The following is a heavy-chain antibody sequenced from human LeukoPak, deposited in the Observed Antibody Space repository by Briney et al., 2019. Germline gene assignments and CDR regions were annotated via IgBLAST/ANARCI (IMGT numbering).Heavy chain of an antibody. D-gene: IGHD3-16*02. V-gene: IGHV4-34*01. CDR3: ARSPSTGLYPFDY. CDR2: INHSGST. CDR1: GGSFSGYY. Sequence: SETLSLTCAVYGGSFSGYYWSWIRQPPGKGLECIGEINHSGSTNYNPSLKSRVTISVDTSKNQFSLKLSSVTAADTAVYYCARSPSTGLYPFDYWGQGTLVTVSS. J-gene: IGHJ4*02.